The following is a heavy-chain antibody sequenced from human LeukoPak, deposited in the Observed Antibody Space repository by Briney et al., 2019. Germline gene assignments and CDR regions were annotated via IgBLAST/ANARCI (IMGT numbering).Heavy chain of an antibody. D-gene: IGHD1-7*01. Sequence: GGSLRLFCAASGFTFSDYYMSWLRQAPGKGLEWVSYISSSGSTIYYADSVKGRFTISRDNAKNSPYLQMNSLRAEDTAVYYCARVRGTPPYYYYYYMDVWGKGTTVTVSS. CDR3: ARVRGTPPYYYYYYMDV. CDR2: ISSSGSTI. J-gene: IGHJ6*03. CDR1: GFTFSDYY. V-gene: IGHV3-11*04.